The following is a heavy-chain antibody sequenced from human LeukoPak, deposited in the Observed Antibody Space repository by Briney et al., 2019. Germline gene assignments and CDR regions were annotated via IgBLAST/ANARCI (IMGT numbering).Heavy chain of an antibody. CDR1: GGSISSGAYS. CDR2: IFHSGST. J-gene: IGHJ4*02. V-gene: IGHV4-30-2*01. CDR3: VRVTAMVTYFDL. Sequence: SETLSLTCTVSGGSISSGAYSWNWIRQPPGKGLEWIGYIFHSGSTYYNPSLKSRVTMSIDRSEDQFSLRLSSVTAADAAVYYCVRVTAMVTYFDLWGQGALVTVSS. D-gene: IGHD5-18*01.